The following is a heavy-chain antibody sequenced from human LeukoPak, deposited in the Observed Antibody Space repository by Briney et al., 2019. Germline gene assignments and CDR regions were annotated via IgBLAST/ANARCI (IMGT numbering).Heavy chain of an antibody. V-gene: IGHV3-64*01. CDR1: GFTFSSYA. J-gene: IGHJ6*02. D-gene: IGHD5-24*01. CDR3: ARAGRWLQLSIYYYAMDV. CDR2: ISSNGGST. Sequence: GGSLRLSCAASGFTFSSYAMHGVREARGEGVEYVSAISSNGGSTYYANSVKGRFTISRDNSKNTLYLQMGSLRAENMAVYYCARAGRWLQLSIYYYAMDVWGQGTTVTVSS.